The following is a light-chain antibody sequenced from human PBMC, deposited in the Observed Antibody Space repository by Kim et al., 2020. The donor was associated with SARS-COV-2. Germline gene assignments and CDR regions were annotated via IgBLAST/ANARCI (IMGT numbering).Light chain of an antibody. V-gene: IGLV2-11*01. CDR1: SSDVGGYNY. Sequence: QSALTQPRSVSGSPGQSVTISCTGTSSDVGGYNYVSWYQQHPGNAPKLILYDVSRRPSGVPERFCGSNSGNTASLTISGLQADDEDHYHCCSYAGSYTLVFGAGTKLTVL. CDR2: DVS. CDR3: CSYAGSYTLV. J-gene: IGLJ2*01.